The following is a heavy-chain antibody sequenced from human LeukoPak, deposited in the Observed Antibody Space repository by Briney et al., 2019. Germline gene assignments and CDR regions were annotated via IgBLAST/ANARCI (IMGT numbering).Heavy chain of an antibody. CDR2: INHSGST. CDR1: GGSFSGYY. D-gene: IGHD6-13*01. Sequence: KPSETLSLTCAVYGGSFSGYYWSWIRQPPGKGLEWIGEINHSGSTNYNPSLKSRVTISVETSKTQFSLKLSSVTAADTAVYYCARVKSSSWYPFDYWGQGTLVTVSS. V-gene: IGHV4-34*01. CDR3: ARVKSSSWYPFDY. J-gene: IGHJ4*02.